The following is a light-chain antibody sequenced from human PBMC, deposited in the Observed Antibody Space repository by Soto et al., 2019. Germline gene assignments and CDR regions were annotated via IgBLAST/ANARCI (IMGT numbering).Light chain of an antibody. J-gene: IGLJ3*02. V-gene: IGLV2-11*01. CDR3: CSYAGGFSLV. CDR2: DVS. CDR1: SSNVGSYNF. Sequence: QSALTQPRSVSGSPGQSVTISCTGTSSNVGSYNFVSWYQQYPGQAPKFILYDVSRRPSGVPDRFSGSRSGNTASLTISGLKAEDEADYYCCSYAGGFSLVFGGGTKLTVL.